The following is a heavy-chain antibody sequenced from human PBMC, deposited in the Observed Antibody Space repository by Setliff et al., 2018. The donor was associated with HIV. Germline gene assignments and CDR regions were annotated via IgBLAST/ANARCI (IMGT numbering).Heavy chain of an antibody. CDR2: IYWTGKT. D-gene: IGHD3-16*02. CDR3: ARDRGDRDRDYWYFDL. CDR1: DSAMDSYY. Sequence: SETLSLTCTVSDSAMDSYYWSWVRQSPGRGLEYIGYIYWTGKTDYNPSLKSRVTISLDTSGNQFSLKLNSVTGADTAVYYCARDRGDRDRDYWYFDLWGRGTLVTVSS. V-gene: IGHV4-59*12. J-gene: IGHJ2*01.